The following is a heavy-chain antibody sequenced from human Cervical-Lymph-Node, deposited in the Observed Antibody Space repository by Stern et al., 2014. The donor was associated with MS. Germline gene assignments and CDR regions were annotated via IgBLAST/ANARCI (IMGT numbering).Heavy chain of an antibody. D-gene: IGHD5-18*01. Sequence: VQLEESGGGLVKPGGSLRLSCAASGFTFSDYYMSWIRQAPGQGLEWVSYITSGGGTIYYADSVKGRFTISRDNAKNSLYLQMNSLRAEDTAVYYCARDIHSTSGYSYGLGFWGQGTLVTVSS. J-gene: IGHJ4*02. CDR2: ITSGGGTI. CDR3: ARDIHSTSGYSYGLGF. CDR1: GFTFSDYY. V-gene: IGHV3-11*01.